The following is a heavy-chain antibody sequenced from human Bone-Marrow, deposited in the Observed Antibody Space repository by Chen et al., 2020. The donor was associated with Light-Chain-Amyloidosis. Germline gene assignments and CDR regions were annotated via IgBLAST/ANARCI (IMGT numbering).Heavy chain of an antibody. J-gene: IGHJ4*02. D-gene: IGHD3-10*01. V-gene: IGHV4-34*01. CDR2: VTHTGST. CDR3: ARTSGPSHFDY. Sequence: QVQLQQWGAGLLKPSETLSLTCAVYGGSFSAYYWSWVRQPPGKGLEWIGEVTHTGSTSYNPSVESRVTMSLDISKNQFSLKLTSVTAADTAVYYCARTSGPSHFDYWGQGTLVTVSS. CDR1: GGSFSAYY.